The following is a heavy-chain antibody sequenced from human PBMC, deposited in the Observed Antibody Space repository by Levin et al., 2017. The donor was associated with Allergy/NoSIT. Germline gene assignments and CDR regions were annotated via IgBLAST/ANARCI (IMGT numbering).Heavy chain of an antibody. CDR2: ISYDGSNK. CDR3: ARDPPVYYYGSGTTPPWFDP. J-gene: IGHJ5*02. Sequence: GGSLRLSCAASGFTFSSYAMHWVRQAPGKGLEWVAVISYDGSNKYYADSVKGRFTISRDNSKNTLYLQMNSLRAEDTAVYYCARDPPVYYYGSGTTPPWFDPWGKGTLVTVSS. V-gene: IGHV3-30-3*01. D-gene: IGHD3-10*01. CDR1: GFTFSSYA.